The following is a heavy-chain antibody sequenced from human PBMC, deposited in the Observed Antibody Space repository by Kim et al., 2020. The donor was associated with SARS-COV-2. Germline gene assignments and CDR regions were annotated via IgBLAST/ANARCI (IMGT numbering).Heavy chain of an antibody. Sequence: GGSLRLSCAASGFTFSSYAMHWVRQAPGKGLEWVAVISYDGSNKYYADSVKGRFTISRDNSKNTLYLQMNSLRAEDTAVYYCARDIIVVVPAAISYYYYYYGMDVWGQGTTVTVSS. CDR1: GFTFSSYA. J-gene: IGHJ6*02. V-gene: IGHV3-30-3*01. D-gene: IGHD2-2*01. CDR2: ISYDGSNK. CDR3: ARDIIVVVPAAISYYYYYYGMDV.